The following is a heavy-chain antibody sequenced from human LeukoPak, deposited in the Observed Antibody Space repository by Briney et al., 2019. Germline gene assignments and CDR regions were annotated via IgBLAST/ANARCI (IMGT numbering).Heavy chain of an antibody. CDR3: ASWPVGYYYDSSGSGYYGMDV. Sequence: GGSLRLSCAASGFTFNNYAMSWVRQTPGKGLEWVSAISDTGGSTYYADSVKGRFTISRDNSKNTLYLQMNSLRAEDTAVYYCASWPVGYYYDSSGSGYYGMDVWGQGTTVTVSS. CDR1: GFTFNNYA. D-gene: IGHD3-22*01. V-gene: IGHV3-23*01. J-gene: IGHJ6*02. CDR2: ISDTGGST.